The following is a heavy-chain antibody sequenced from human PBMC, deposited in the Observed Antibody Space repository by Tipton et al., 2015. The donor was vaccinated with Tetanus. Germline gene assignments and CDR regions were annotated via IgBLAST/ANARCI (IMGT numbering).Heavy chain of an antibody. J-gene: IGHJ3*01. CDR2: VFYSGST. Sequence: TLSLTCSVSGGSISSGGYYWSWTRQHPGKGLEWIGYVFYSGSTNYNPSLKSRVTISMDTSKNQISLNLTSVTAADTAVYFCARRSYCTSTRCFDAFDLWGPGTRVTVSS. CDR3: ARRSYCTSTRCFDAFDL. D-gene: IGHD2-8*01. CDR1: GGSISSGGYY. V-gene: IGHV4-31*03.